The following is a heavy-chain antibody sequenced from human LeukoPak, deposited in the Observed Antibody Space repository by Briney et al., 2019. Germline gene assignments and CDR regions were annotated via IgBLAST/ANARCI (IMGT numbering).Heavy chain of an antibody. D-gene: IGHD2-2*02. Sequence: GGSLRLSCTASGFTFGDYAMSWFRQAPGKGRVWVGFIRSKAYGGTTEYAASVKGRFTISRDDSKSIAYLQMNSLKTEDTAVYYCTRVGYCSSTSCYTQGGFDYWGQGTLVTVSP. V-gene: IGHV3-49*03. CDR3: TRVGYCSSTSCYTQGGFDY. CDR1: GFTFGDYA. J-gene: IGHJ4*02. CDR2: IRSKAYGGTT.